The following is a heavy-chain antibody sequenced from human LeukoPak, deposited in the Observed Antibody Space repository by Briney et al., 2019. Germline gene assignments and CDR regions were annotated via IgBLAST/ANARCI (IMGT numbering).Heavy chain of an antibody. J-gene: IGHJ6*03. Sequence: PGGSLRLSCTASGFTFSRYTMNWVRQAPGRGLEWVSSITSSSSYIYYADSVKGRFTIARDNAKNSLYLQMNSLRAEDTAVYYCARDQWLQSYDYMDVWGKGTTVTISS. CDR2: ITSSSSYI. CDR3: ARDQWLQSYDYMDV. D-gene: IGHD5-24*01. V-gene: IGHV3-21*01. CDR1: GFTFSRYT.